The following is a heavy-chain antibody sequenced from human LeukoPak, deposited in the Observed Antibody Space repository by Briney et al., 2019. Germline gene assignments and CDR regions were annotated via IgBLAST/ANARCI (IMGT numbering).Heavy chain of an antibody. D-gene: IGHD1-26*01. CDR1: GYSFSSYW. CDR2: NYPGDSDT. CDR3: ARRYASSGSGRCDY. Sequence: GESLKISCTGSGYSFSSYWIGWVRQMPGKGLEWMGINYPGDSDTRYSPSFQGQATIPADQSISTPYLHWRSLKAPDTALYSRARRYASSGSGRCDYWGQGTLVTVSS. J-gene: IGHJ4*02. V-gene: IGHV5-51*01.